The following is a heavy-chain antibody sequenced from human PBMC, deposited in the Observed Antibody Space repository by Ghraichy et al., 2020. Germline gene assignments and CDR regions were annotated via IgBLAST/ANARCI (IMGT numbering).Heavy chain of an antibody. CDR1: GFTFSAYW. D-gene: IGHD3-22*01. J-gene: IGHJ5*02. CDR2: IKQDGSDK. V-gene: IGHV3-7*03. CDR3: ARINFVPDIRANCDR. Sequence: GGSLRLSCAASGFTFSAYWMSWVRQAPGKGLEWVANIKQDGSDKYYMDSVKGRFTISRDNAKSTLFLQMNSLRAEDTAMYYCARINFVPDIRANCDRWGQGTLVTVSS.